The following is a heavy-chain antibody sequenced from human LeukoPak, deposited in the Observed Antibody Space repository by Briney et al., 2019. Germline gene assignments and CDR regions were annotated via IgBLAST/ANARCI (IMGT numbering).Heavy chain of an antibody. Sequence: PSETLSLTCAVSGGSISSSNWWSWIRQPPGKGLEWIGEIYHSGSTNYNPSLKSRVTISVDKSKTQFSLKLTSVTAADTAVYYCARTKESEYNYVYFGYYYYRAVWGKGPRSPSP. V-gene: IGHV4-4*02. CDR2: IYHSGST. J-gene: IGHJ6*03. D-gene: IGHD5-18*01. CDR3: ARTKESEYNYVYFGYYYYRAV. CDR1: GGSISSSNW.